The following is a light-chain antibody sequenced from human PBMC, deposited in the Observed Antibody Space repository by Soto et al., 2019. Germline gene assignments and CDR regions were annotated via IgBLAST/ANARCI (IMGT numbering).Light chain of an antibody. Sequence: DILMTQSPDSLAVALGERATINCKSSQSVLYSSNNKNYLAWYQQKPGQPPKVLIYWASTRESGVPDRFSGSGSWTDFSLTISSLQAEDVAVYYCQQYYSTPWTFGQGTKVEIK. CDR2: WAS. J-gene: IGKJ1*01. V-gene: IGKV4-1*01. CDR1: QSVLYSSNNKNY. CDR3: QQYYSTPWT.